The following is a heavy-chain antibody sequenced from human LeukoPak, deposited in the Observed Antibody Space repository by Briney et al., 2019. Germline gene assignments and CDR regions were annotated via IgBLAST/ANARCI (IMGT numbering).Heavy chain of an antibody. Sequence: GGSLRLSCAASGFSFSSYSIHWVRQAPCKGLEWVAVISSDGNSKNFALSVKVRFAISRDNSKNTLFLQMNNLRSEDTALYYCVSPTADYPFLYYFDSWGQGTLVTVSS. J-gene: IGHJ4*02. V-gene: IGHV3-30*09. D-gene: IGHD5-12*01. CDR2: ISSDGNSK. CDR1: GFSFSSYS. CDR3: VSPTADYPFLYYFDS.